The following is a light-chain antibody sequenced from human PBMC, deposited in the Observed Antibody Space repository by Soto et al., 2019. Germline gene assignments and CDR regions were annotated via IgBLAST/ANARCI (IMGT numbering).Light chain of an antibody. J-gene: IGKJ5*01. CDR1: QSISSH. CDR3: QQTYTTPEIT. CDR2: GAS. V-gene: IGKV1-39*01. Sequence: DIQMTQSPSSLSASVGDRVTITCRASQSISSHLNWYQQKPGKAPNLLMYGASYLKSGVPTRFSGSGSGTDFTLTISSLQPEDFAIYYCQQTYTTPEITFGQGTRLEIK.